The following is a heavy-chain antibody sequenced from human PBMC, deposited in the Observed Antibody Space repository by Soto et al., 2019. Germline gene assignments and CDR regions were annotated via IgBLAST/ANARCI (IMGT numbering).Heavy chain of an antibody. J-gene: IGHJ5*02. Sequence: GGSLRLSCAASGFTFSSYGMHWVRQAPGKGLEWVAVISYDGSNKYYADSVKGRFTISRDNSKNTLYLQMNSLRAEDTAVYYCAKDRGLVATIKAGNWFDPWGQGTLVTVSS. CDR2: ISYDGSNK. D-gene: IGHD5-12*01. CDR1: GFTFSSYG. CDR3: AKDRGLVATIKAGNWFDP. V-gene: IGHV3-30*18.